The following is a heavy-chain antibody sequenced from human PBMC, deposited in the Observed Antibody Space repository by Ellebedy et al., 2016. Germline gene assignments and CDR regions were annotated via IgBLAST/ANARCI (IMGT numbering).Heavy chain of an antibody. CDR1: GFTFSRYW. V-gene: IGHV3-74*01. J-gene: IGHJ4*02. D-gene: IGHD6-19*01. CDR2: INTDGSSTSYADCT. Sequence: GGSLRLXXAASGFTFSRYWMHWVRQAPGKGLVWVSRINTDGSSTSYADCTSYADCVKGRFTISRDNAKNTLYLQMNSLRAEDTAVYYCAKFGWYQYFDYWGQGTLVTVSS. CDR3: AKFGWYQYFDY.